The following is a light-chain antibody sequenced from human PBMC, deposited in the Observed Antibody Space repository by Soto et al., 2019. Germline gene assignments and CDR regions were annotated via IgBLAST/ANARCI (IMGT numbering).Light chain of an antibody. CDR3: SSHTSSNTVV. Sequence: QSALTQPASVSGSPGQSITISCTGTSSDVGGYNYVSWYQQHPGKAPKLMIYYVSNRPSGVSNRFSGSKSGNTASLTISGFQAEDEADYYCSSHTSSNTVVFGGGTQLTVL. V-gene: IGLV2-14*01. J-gene: IGLJ2*01. CDR1: SSDVGGYNY. CDR2: YVS.